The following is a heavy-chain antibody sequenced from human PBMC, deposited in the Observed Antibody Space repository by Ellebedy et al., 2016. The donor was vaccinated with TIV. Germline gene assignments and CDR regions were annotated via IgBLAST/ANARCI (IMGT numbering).Heavy chain of an antibody. CDR3: ARDGLFPGTGFFDN. Sequence: ASVKVSXXASGYTFTNYAIHWVRQAPGQSLEWMGWINAGNGDSQYSQRFQGRLTITADTSAKTASMELNSLRSEDTGVYFCARDGLFPGTGFFDNWGQGTLVIVSS. V-gene: IGHV1-3*01. CDR1: GYTFTNYA. CDR2: INAGNGDS. D-gene: IGHD6-13*01. J-gene: IGHJ4*02.